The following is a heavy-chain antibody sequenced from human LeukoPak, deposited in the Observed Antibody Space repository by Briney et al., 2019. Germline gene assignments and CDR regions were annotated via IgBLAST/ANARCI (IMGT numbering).Heavy chain of an antibody. CDR3: ASHAYYDFWSGYSYGMDV. D-gene: IGHD3-3*01. J-gene: IGHJ6*02. CDR2: IYYSGSI. V-gene: IGHV4-61*01. CDR1: GGSVSSGSYY. Sequence: PSETLSLTCTVSGGSVSSGSYYWSWIRQPPGKGLEWIGYIYYSGSINYNPSLKSRVTISVDTSKNQFSLKLSSVTAADTAVCYCASHAYYDFWSGYSYGMDVWGQGTTVTVSS.